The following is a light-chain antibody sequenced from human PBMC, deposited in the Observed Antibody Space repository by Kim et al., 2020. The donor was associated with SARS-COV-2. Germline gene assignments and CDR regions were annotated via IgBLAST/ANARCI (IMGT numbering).Light chain of an antibody. CDR3: SSSTTSNTLI. V-gene: IGLV2-14*03. J-gene: IGLJ2*01. CDR1: NSDIGGYNY. CDR2: DVN. Sequence: QSVLTQPASVSGSPGQSITISCIGSNSDIGGYNYVSWYQQHPDKAPKLLIYDVNKRPSGVSNRFSDSKSGNTASLTISGLQAEDEADYYCSSSTTSNTLIFGGGTQLTVL.